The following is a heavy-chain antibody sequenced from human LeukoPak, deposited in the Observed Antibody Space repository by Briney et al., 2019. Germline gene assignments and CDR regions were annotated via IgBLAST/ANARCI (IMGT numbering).Heavy chain of an antibody. CDR2: IYYSGST. CDR1: GGSISSSSNY. J-gene: IGHJ6*03. D-gene: IGHD3-16*01. Sequence: SETLSLTCTVSGGSISSSSNYWGWIRQPPGKGLEWIGTIYYSGSTYYNPSLKSRVTISVDTSKLQFSLMLTSVTAAETAVYYCARHGSYYYYMDVWGKGTTVTVSS. CDR3: ARHGSYYYYMDV. V-gene: IGHV4-39*01.